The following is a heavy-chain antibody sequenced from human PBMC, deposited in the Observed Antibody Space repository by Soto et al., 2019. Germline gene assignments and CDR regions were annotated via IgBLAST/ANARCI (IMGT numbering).Heavy chain of an antibody. D-gene: IGHD3-9*01. CDR2: ISAYNGNT. Sequence: ASVKVSCKASGYTFTSYGISWVRQAPGQGLEWMGWISAYNGNTNYAQKLQGRVTMTADTSTSTAYMELRSLRSDDTAVYYCARCDGLWLVTKSYLFDPWGQGTLVTVSS. CDR1: GYTFTSYG. V-gene: IGHV1-18*01. CDR3: ARCDGLWLVTKSYLFDP. J-gene: IGHJ5*02.